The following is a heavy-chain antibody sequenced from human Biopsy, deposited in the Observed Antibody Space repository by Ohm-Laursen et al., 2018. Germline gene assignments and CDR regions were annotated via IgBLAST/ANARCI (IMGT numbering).Heavy chain of an antibody. D-gene: IGHD3-9*01. CDR2: INPNSGNA. Sequence: EASVKVSCKASGYTFAGYYLHWVRQAPGHGLEWMGRINPNSGNANYAQSFQGRLTVTRDTSISTAYMELTSLTFDDTAIYYCARVPAYPSIDGYYGLDLWGQGTTVIVS. J-gene: IGHJ6*02. CDR1: GYTFAGYY. V-gene: IGHV1-2*06. CDR3: ARVPAYPSIDGYYGLDL.